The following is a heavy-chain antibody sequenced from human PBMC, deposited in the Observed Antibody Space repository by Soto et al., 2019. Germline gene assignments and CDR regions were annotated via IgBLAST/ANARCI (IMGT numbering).Heavy chain of an antibody. CDR1: GGSISSGGYY. V-gene: IGHV4-31*01. J-gene: IGHJ6*02. Sequence: QVQLQESGPGLVKPSQTLSLTCSVSGGSISSGGYYWSWIRQHPGKGLEWIGYIYYSGNTYYNPSLKSPVTISVDTSKNQFSLKLSSVTAADTAVYYYARGGYYFSYGMDVWGQGTTVTVSS. CDR2: IYYSGNT. CDR3: ARGGYYFSYGMDV.